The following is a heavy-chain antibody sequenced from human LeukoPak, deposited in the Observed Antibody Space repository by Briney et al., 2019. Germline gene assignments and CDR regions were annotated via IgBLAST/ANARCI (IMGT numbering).Heavy chain of an antibody. V-gene: IGHV3-48*01. D-gene: IGHD4-17*01. CDR1: GFTFSNYN. Sequence: GGSLRLSCAASGFTFSNYNMNWVSHAPGKGLEWVSYISSSSTIYYADSVKGRFTISRDSAKNSLYLQMNSLRAEDTAVYYCARDNPVTTFDYWGQGILVTASS. CDR2: ISSSSTI. J-gene: IGHJ4*02. CDR3: ARDNPVTTFDY.